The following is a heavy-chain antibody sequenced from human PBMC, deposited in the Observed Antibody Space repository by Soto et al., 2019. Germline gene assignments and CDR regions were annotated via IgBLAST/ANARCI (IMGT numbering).Heavy chain of an antibody. CDR1: GFTFSSYA. V-gene: IGHV3-23*01. D-gene: IGHD4-17*01. J-gene: IGHJ4*02. CDR2: ISGSGGST. Sequence: SLRLSCAASGFTFSSYAMSWVRQAPGKGLEWVSAISGSGGSTYYADSVKGRFTISRDNSKNTLYLQMNSLRAEDTAVYYCAKDRAAYGGNSALDYWGQGTLVTVSS. CDR3: AKDRAAYGGNSALDY.